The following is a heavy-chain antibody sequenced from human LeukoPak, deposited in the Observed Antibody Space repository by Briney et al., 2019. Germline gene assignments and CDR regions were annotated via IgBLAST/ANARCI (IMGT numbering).Heavy chain of an antibody. J-gene: IGHJ4*02. V-gene: IGHV4-61*01. CDR3: ARGEYGLFDY. CDR1: GGSISGGSYY. CDR2: IYYSGST. D-gene: IGHD2/OR15-2a*01. Sequence: SETLSLTCTVSGGSISGGSYYWRWIRQPPGKGLEWIGYIYYSGSTKYNLSLKSRVTISVDTSKNQLSLKLSSVTAADTAVYYCARGEYGLFDYWGQGTLVTVSS.